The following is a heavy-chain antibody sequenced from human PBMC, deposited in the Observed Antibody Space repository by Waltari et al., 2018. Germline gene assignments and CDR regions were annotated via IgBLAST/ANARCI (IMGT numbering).Heavy chain of an antibody. CDR3: ARDPDYGDYYFDY. V-gene: IGHV3-21*01. Sequence: EVQLVESGGGLVKPGGSLRLSCAASGFTFSSYSMNWVRQAPGKGLEWVSSISSSSSYICYADSVKGRFTISRDNAKNSLYLQMNSLRAEDTAVYYCARDPDYGDYYFDYWGQGTLVTVSS. J-gene: IGHJ4*02. CDR2: ISSSSSYI. CDR1: GFTFSSYS. D-gene: IGHD4-17*01.